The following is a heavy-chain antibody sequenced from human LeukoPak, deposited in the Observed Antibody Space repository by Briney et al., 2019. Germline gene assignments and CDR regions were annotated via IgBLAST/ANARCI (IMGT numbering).Heavy chain of an antibody. CDR1: GFTFSSYG. CDR2: ISYDGSNK. CDR3: AKPDSSGYYSLYYGMDV. Sequence: GGSLRLSCAASGFTFSSYGMHWVRQVPGKGLEWVAVISYDGSNKYYADSVKGRFTISRDNSKNTLYLQMNSLRAEDTAVYYCAKPDSSGYYSLYYGMDVWGQGTTVTVSS. J-gene: IGHJ6*02. D-gene: IGHD3-22*01. V-gene: IGHV3-30*18.